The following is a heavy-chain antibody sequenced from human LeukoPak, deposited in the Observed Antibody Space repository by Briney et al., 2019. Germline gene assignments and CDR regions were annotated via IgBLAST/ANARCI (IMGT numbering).Heavy chain of an antibody. CDR3: ARNGCSSTSCHYYYYYGMDV. CDR2: INHSGST. J-gene: IGHJ6*02. CDR1: GGSFSGYY. V-gene: IGHV4-34*01. D-gene: IGHD2-2*01. Sequence: PSETLSLTCAVYGGSFSGYYWSWIRQPPGKGLEWIGEINHSGSTNYNPSLKSRVTISVDTSKNQFSLKLSSVTAADTAVYYCARNGCSSTSCHYYYYYGMDVWGQGTTVTVSS.